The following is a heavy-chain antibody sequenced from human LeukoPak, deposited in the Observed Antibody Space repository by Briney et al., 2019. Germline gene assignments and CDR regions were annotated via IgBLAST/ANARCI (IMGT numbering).Heavy chain of an antibody. CDR1: GGSISTYY. Sequence: SETLSLTCTVSGGSISTYYWNWIRQAPGKGLEWIGYVYSIGRTNSNPTLRSRVTISVDTSKNQFSLRLTSVTAADTAVYYCAREHSAGGGLDAFDMWGQGTMVTVSS. V-gene: IGHV4-59*01. J-gene: IGHJ3*02. CDR3: AREHSAGGGLDAFDM. D-gene: IGHD3-16*01. CDR2: VYSIGRT.